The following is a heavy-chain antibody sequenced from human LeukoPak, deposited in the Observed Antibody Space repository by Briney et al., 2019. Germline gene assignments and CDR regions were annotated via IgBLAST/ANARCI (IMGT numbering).Heavy chain of an antibody. V-gene: IGHV4-59*01. D-gene: IGHD3-22*01. CDR3: AREPGFDSSGYLNWFDP. Sequence: SETLSLTCTVSGGSISSYYWSWIRQPPGKGLEWIACISYSGSTKYNPSLKSRVTISVDTSKNQLSLKLSSVTAADTAVYYCAREPGFDSSGYLNWFDPWGQGTLVAVSS. CDR1: GGSISSYY. J-gene: IGHJ5*02. CDR2: ISYSGST.